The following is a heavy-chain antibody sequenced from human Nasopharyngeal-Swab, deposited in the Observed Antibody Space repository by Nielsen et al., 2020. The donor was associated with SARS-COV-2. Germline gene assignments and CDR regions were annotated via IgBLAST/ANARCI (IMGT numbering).Heavy chain of an antibody. CDR3: VRCSGVSCPWYYGMDV. J-gene: IGHJ6*02. CDR1: GFSFSDHG. D-gene: IGHD2-15*01. V-gene: IGHV3-33*01. CDR2: IWNDGTNI. Sequence: GGSLRLSCAASGFSFSDHGMQWVRQAPGKELEWVAVIWNDGTNIYYGDSVKGRFTISRDNPKNTLSLQMNRLRNEDTAMYYCVRCSGVSCPWYYGMDVWGQGTMVTVSS.